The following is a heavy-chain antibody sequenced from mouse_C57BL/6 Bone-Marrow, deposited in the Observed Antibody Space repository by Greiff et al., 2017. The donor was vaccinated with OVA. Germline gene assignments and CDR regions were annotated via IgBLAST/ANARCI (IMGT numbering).Heavy chain of an antibody. J-gene: IGHJ4*01. CDR3: AAPGGTRAMDY. CDR1: GYSITSGYY. CDR2: ISYDGSN. D-gene: IGHD3-3*01. Sequence: EVKLEESGPGLVKPSQSLSLTCSVTGYSITSGYYWNWIRQFPGNKLEWMGYISYDGSNNYNPSLKNRISITRDTSKNQFFLKLNSVTTEDTATYYCAAPGGTRAMDYWGQGTSVTVSS. V-gene: IGHV3-6*01.